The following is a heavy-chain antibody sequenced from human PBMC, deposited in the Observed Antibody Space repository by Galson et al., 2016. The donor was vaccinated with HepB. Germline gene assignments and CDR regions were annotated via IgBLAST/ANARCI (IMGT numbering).Heavy chain of an antibody. CDR2: IWYDGSKK. CDR3: ARDWGFWSDNHYGMDI. V-gene: IGHV3-33*01. Sequence: SLRLSCAGSGFVFSSYGMHWVRQAPGKGLEWMATIWYDGSKKYYGDSVKGRFIISRDNSKNILYLHMNSLRVEDTAVYFCARDWGFWSDNHYGMDIWGQGTTVIVSS. D-gene: IGHD3-3*01. CDR1: GFVFSSYG. J-gene: IGHJ6*02.